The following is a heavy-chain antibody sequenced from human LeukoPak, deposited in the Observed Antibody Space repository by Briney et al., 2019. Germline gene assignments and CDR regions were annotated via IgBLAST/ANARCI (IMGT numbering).Heavy chain of an antibody. CDR3: ARGRAWYYDFWSGYSRGYYFDY. CDR1: GGSFSGYY. V-gene: IGHV4-34*01. Sequence: SETLSLTCAVYGGSFSGYYWSWIRQPPGKGLEWIGEINHSGSTNYNPSLKSRVTISVDTSKNQFSLKLSSVTAADTAVYYCARGRAWYYDFWSGYSRGYYFDYWGQGTLVTLSS. J-gene: IGHJ4*02. CDR2: INHSGST. D-gene: IGHD3-3*01.